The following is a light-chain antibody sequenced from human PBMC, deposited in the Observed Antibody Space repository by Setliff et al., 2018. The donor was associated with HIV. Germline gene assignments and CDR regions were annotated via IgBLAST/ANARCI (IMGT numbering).Light chain of an antibody. CDR1: SSDIGDYNF. V-gene: IGLV2-14*01. J-gene: IGLJ1*01. Sequence: QSVLTQSASVSGSPGQSITISCTGTSSDIGDYNFVSWYQQHPGKAPKLMIYDVSKRPSGVSNRFSGSKSGNAASLTISGLQAEDEADYYCCSLTSTSSYVFGTGTKATV. CDR2: DVS. CDR3: CSLTSTSSYV.